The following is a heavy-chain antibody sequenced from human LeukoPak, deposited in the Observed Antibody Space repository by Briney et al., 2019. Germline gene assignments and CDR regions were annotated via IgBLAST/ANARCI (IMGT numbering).Heavy chain of an antibody. V-gene: IGHV3-15*01. CDR2: IKNKNQRRTT. J-gene: IGHJ1*01. Sequence: PGGSLRLSCAASGFIFPNARIDWVRQAPGRGLEWVGPIKNKNQRRTTDYAAPVKGRFTISRDDSINTLYLQMDSLKTEDTAFYYCVTDGGQLPYYFTYWGQGTLVIVSS. CDR1: GFIFPNAR. CDR3: VTDGGQLPYYFTY. D-gene: IGHD3/OR15-3a*01.